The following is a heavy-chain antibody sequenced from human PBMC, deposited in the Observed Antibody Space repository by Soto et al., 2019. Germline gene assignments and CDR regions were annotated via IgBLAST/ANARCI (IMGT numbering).Heavy chain of an antibody. J-gene: IGHJ3*02. Sequence: GESLKISCAASGFTFSSYWMSWVRQAPGKGLEWVANIKQDGSEKYYVDSVKGRFTISRDNAKNSLYLQMNSLRAEDTAVYYCARDGVGGHAGAFDIWGQGTMVTVSS. CDR2: IKQDGSEK. V-gene: IGHV3-7*03. CDR1: GFTFSSYW. D-gene: IGHD3-10*01. CDR3: ARDGVGGHAGAFDI.